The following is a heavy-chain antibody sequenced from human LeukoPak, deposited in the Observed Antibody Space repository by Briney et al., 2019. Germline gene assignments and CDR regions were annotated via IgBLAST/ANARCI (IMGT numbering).Heavy chain of an antibody. Sequence: GGSLRLSCAASGFTFSSYSMNWVRQTPGKGLEWVSAISGSGGSTYYADSVKGRFTISRDNFKNTLFLQMDSLRAEDTAPYYCAKSVAIYFYYGLDVWGQGTTVTVSS. J-gene: IGHJ6*02. CDR2: ISGSGGST. CDR3: AKSVAIYFYYGLDV. V-gene: IGHV3-23*01. D-gene: IGHD3-3*01. CDR1: GFTFSSYS.